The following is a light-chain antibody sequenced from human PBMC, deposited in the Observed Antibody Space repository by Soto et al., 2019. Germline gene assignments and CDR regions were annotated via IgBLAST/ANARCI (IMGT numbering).Light chain of an antibody. Sequence: DIQRSLYTPILSASVGDRVTITCRASQSISSWLAWYQQKPGKAPNLLIYKASHLENGVPSRFSGSGSGTEFTLTISSLQPGDFATYYCQHYNTNPCTFGEGTKVDIK. CDR3: QHYNTNPCT. V-gene: IGKV1-5*03. CDR1: QSISSW. J-gene: IGKJ4*02. CDR2: KAS.